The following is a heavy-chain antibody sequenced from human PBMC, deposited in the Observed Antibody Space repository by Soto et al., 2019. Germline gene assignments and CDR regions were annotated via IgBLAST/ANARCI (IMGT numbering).Heavy chain of an antibody. V-gene: IGHV4-59*01. J-gene: IGHJ5*02. CDR2: IYYSGST. D-gene: IGHD1-1*01. Sequence: SESVPLTXTVSGGSISSYYWSGIRQPPGKGLEWIGYIYYSGSTNYNPSLKSRVTISVDTSKNQFSLKLSSVTAADTALYYCARVLRVLDTPIDPWGQGTLVTVSS. CDR3: ARVLRVLDTPIDP. CDR1: GGSISSYY.